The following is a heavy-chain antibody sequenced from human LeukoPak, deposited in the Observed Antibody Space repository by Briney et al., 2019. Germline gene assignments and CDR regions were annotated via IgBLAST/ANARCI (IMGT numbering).Heavy chain of an antibody. CDR2: INHSGRT. J-gene: IGHJ4*02. Sequence: PSETLSLTCAVHGGSFSGYYWTWIRQPPGKGLEWIGEINHSGRTNYNPSLKSRVTISVDTSKNQFSLKLTSVTAADTAVYYCARQDDEFAYFDYWGQGTQVTVSS. CDR1: GGSFSGYY. CDR3: ARQDDEFAYFDY. D-gene: IGHD3-16*01. V-gene: IGHV4-34*01.